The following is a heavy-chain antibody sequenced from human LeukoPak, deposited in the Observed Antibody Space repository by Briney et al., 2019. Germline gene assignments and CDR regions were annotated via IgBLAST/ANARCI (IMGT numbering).Heavy chain of an antibody. CDR1: GYTFTNYG. J-gene: IGHJ6*03. CDR3: ASRISGIAVALSYYYYMDV. Sequence: SVKVSCKASGYTFTNYGISWVRQAPGQGLEWMGGIIPIFGTANYAQKFQGRVTITADESTSTAYMELSSLRSEDTAVYYCASRISGIAVALSYYYYMDVWGKGTTVTVSS. D-gene: IGHD6-19*01. V-gene: IGHV1-69*13. CDR2: IIPIFGTA.